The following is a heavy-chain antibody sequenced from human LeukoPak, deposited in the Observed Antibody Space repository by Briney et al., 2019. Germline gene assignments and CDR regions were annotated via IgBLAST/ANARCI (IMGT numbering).Heavy chain of an antibody. CDR1: GFTFSSYA. CDR2: ISGSGGST. J-gene: IGHJ5*02. D-gene: IGHD6-19*01. V-gene: IGHV3-23*01. CDR3: AKDVRETGYSSGFPLFDP. Sequence: QPGGSLRLSCAASGFTFSSYAMSWVRQAPGKGLEWVSTISGSGGSTYYADSVKGRFTISRDNSKNTLYLQMNSLRAEDTAVYYCAKDVRETGYSSGFPLFDPWGQGTLVTVSS.